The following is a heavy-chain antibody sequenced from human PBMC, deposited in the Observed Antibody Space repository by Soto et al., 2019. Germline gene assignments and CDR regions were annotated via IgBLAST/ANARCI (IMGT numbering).Heavy chain of an antibody. D-gene: IGHD4-17*01. CDR1: GFNFNSYE. J-gene: IGHJ3*02. Sequence: GGSLRLSCAASGFNFNSYELNWVRQAPGKGLEWVSYISSGGSTMFYADSVKGRFTISRDNAKNSLFLHMNSLRAEDTAVYYCARDDGDYGYAFDIWGQGTMVTVSS. V-gene: IGHV3-48*03. CDR3: ARDDGDYGYAFDI. CDR2: ISSGGSTM.